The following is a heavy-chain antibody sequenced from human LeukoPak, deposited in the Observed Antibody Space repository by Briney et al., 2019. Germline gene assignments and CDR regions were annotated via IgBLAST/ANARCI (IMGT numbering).Heavy chain of an antibody. Sequence: SETLSLTCAVYGGSFSGYYWSWIRQPPGKGLEWIGEINHSGSTNYNPSLKSRVTISVDTSKNQFSLKLSSVTAADTAVYYCARHGGGIVVVPAAYLDYWGQGTLVTVSS. CDR2: INHSGST. CDR1: GGSFSGYY. CDR3: ARHGGGIVVVPAAYLDY. J-gene: IGHJ4*02. D-gene: IGHD2-2*01. V-gene: IGHV4-34*01.